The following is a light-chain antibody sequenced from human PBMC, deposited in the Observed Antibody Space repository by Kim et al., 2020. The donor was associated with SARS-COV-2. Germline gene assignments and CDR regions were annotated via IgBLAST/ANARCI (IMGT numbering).Light chain of an antibody. CDR2: AAS. CDR1: QDIIRY. CDR3: QQSYTNPLT. J-gene: IGKJ3*01. Sequence: ASVGDRVTITCRASQDIIRYLNWYQQKPGKAPKLLIYAASSLQSGVPSRFSGSGSGTDFTLTISSLQPEDFATYYCQQSYTNPLTFGPGTKVDIK. V-gene: IGKV1-39*01.